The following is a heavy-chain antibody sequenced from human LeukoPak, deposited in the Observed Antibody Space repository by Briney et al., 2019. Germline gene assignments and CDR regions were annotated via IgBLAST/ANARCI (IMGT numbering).Heavy chain of an antibody. CDR2: ISVSGGNT. D-gene: IGHD6-13*01. Sequence: SGGSLRLSCAASGFTFSSYAMNWVRQAPGKGLEWVSAISVSGGNTYYADSVKGRFTISRDNSNNTLYLQMNSLRAEDTAVYYCAKDSSSWYFDYWGQGTLVTVSS. CDR3: AKDSSSWYFDY. J-gene: IGHJ4*02. V-gene: IGHV3-23*01. CDR1: GFTFSSYA.